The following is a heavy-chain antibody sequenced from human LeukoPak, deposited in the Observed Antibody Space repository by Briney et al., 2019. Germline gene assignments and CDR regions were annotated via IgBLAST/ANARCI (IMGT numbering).Heavy chain of an antibody. V-gene: IGHV3-7*01. CDR2: IKQDGGEK. CDR3: ARDRVVGATYYFDY. CDR1: GFNFSSYW. Sequence: PGGSLRLSCAASGFNFSSYWMSRVRQAPGKGLEWVANIKQDGGEKYYVDSVKGRFTISRDNAKNSLYLQMNSLRAEDTAVYYCARDRVVGATYYFDYWGQGTLVTVSS. J-gene: IGHJ4*02. D-gene: IGHD1-26*01.